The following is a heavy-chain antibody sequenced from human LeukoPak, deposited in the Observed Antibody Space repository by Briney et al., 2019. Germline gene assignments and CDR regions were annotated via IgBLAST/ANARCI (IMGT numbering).Heavy chain of an antibody. D-gene: IGHD3-22*01. J-gene: IGHJ4*02. CDR3: ARSYYDTSGRAPFDY. Sequence: GGSLRLSCAASGFTFSSYSMNWVRQAPGKGLEWVSSISSRSSYIYNADSMKGRFTISRDNAKNSLYLQMNSLRVEDTAVYYCARSYYDTSGRAPFDYWGQGALVTVSS. CDR2: ISSRSSYI. V-gene: IGHV3-21*01. CDR1: GFTFSSYS.